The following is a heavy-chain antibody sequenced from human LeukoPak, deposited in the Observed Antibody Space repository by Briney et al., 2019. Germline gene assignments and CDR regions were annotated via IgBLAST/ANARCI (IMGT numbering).Heavy chain of an antibody. V-gene: IGHV1-69*01. D-gene: IGHD2-2*01. CDR1: VGTFSSYA. Sequence: SVKVSCKASVGTFSSYAISWVRQAPAQGLEWMGGIIPIFGTANYAQKFQGRVTITADESTSTAYMELSSLRSEDTAVYYCARGGEKYQLLYIPHTWGQGTLVTVSS. CDR2: IIPIFGTA. J-gene: IGHJ5*02. CDR3: ARGGEKYQLLYIPHT.